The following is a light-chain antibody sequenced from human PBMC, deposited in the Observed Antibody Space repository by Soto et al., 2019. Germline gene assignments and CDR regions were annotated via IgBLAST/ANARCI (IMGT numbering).Light chain of an antibody. J-gene: IGKJ5*01. V-gene: IGKV3D-11*03. CDR3: QQRSNWIT. CDR1: QGISKK. CDR2: DTS. Sequence: IVMTQSPATLSVAPGGRVTFSCRASQGISKKVAWYQHKPGQAPRLLIYDTSYRATGIPARFSGSGSGTDFTLTISRLEPEDFAVYYCQQRSNWITFGQGTRLEIK.